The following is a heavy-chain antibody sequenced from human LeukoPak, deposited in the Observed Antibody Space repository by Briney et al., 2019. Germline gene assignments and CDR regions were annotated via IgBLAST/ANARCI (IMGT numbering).Heavy chain of an antibody. CDR2: IASSGTYI. CDR1: GFSFSGYA. D-gene: IGHD5-18*01. V-gene: IGHV3-21*01. CDR3: VRVGRGYSSYFDN. Sequence: GGSLRLSCAASGFSFSGYAMSWVRQAPGKGLEWVSCIASSGTYIYYADSVKGRFTISRDDAKKSLYLQMDSLRAEDTAVYYCVRVGRGYSSYFDNWGQGTLVTVSS. J-gene: IGHJ4*02.